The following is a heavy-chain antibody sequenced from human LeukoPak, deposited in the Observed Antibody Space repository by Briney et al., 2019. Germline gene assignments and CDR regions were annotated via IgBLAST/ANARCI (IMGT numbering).Heavy chain of an antibody. CDR1: GFTVSNNY. V-gene: IGHV3-53*01. D-gene: IGHD4-23*01. CDR2: IYSGGTT. J-gene: IGHJ4*02. CDR3: ARGGGGGNPFDY. Sequence: GGSLRLSCADSGFTVSNNYMSWVRQAPGKGLAWVSLIYSGGTTYYADSVKGRFTISRDNSKNTLYLQMNSLRAEDTAVYYCARGGGGGNPFDYSGQRKLVTASS.